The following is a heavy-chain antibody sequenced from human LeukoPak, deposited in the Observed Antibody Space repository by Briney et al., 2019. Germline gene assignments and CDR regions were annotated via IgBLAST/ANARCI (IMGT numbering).Heavy chain of an antibody. Sequence: PSETLSLACTVSGGPISSSTHRWGWIRQPPGKGLEWIGYIYYSGNTNYNPSLKSRATMSVDTSKNQFSLKLSSVTAADTAVYYCAREEYRSSWYWFDPWGQGTLVTVSS. J-gene: IGHJ5*02. CDR3: AREEYRSSWYWFDP. D-gene: IGHD6-13*01. V-gene: IGHV4-61*01. CDR1: GGPISSSTHR. CDR2: IYYSGNT.